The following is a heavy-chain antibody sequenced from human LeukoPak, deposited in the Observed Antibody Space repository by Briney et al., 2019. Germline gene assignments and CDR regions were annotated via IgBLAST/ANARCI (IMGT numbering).Heavy chain of an antibody. CDR1: GASINNYY. Sequence: PSETLSLTCTVSGASINNYYWSWIRQPPGKGLEWIGYISHSGTASYSPSVKSRVAISVHKSENQFSLTLSSVTAAGTAVYYCARRFVDTSGYYYDDYWGQGILVTVS. J-gene: IGHJ4*02. D-gene: IGHD3-22*01. CDR3: ARRFVDTSGYYYDDY. CDR2: ISHSGTA. V-gene: IGHV4-59*08.